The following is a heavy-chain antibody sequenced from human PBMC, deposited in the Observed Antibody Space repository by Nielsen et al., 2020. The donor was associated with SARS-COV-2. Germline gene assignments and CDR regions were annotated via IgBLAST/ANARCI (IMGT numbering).Heavy chain of an antibody. CDR2: ISSTSSYI. Sequence: GGSLRLSCAASGFTFSDYYMSWIRQAPGKGLEWVSSISSTSSYIYYADSVKGRFTISRDNAESSLYLQMNSLRAEDTAVYYCAREQRDYSDHIKWFDSWGQGTLVTVSS. V-gene: IGHV3-11*06. CDR1: GFTFSDYY. D-gene: IGHD3-22*01. CDR3: AREQRDYSDHIKWFDS. J-gene: IGHJ5*01.